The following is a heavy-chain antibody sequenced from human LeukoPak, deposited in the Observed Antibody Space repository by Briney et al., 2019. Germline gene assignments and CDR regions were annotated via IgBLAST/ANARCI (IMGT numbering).Heavy chain of an antibody. CDR2: ISSSSTYI. CDR1: GFTFSSYS. V-gene: IGHV3-21*01. Sequence: PGGSLRLSCAASGFTFSSYSMNWVRQAPGKGLGWVSSISSSSTYIYYADSLKGRFTISRDDAKNSLYLQMNSLRAEDTEVYYCAKDGRGAFDIWGQGTMVTVSS. J-gene: IGHJ3*02. D-gene: IGHD1-26*01. CDR3: AKDGRGAFDI.